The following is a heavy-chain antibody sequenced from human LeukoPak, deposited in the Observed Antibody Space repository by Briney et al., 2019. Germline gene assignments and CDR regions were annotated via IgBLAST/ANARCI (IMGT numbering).Heavy chain of an antibody. Sequence: GGSLRLSCAASGFTFSTYGMNWVRQAPGKGLEWVSSIGTSGSYIYYTDSVKGRFTISRDNAKNSLYLQMNSLRAEDTAVYYCARDKAHLAAAGFIDYWGQGTLVTVSS. V-gene: IGHV3-21*01. CDR2: IGTSGSYI. D-gene: IGHD6-13*01. CDR1: GFTFSTYG. CDR3: ARDKAHLAAAGFIDY. J-gene: IGHJ4*02.